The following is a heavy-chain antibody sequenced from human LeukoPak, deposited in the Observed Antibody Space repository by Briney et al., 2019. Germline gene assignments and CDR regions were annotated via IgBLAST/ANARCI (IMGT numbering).Heavy chain of an antibody. D-gene: IGHD3-10*01. CDR1: GGTFSNYA. J-gene: IGHJ4*02. Sequence: ASVKVSRKASGGTFSNYAISWVRQAPGQGLEWMGWIDPNSGGTNYAQKFQGRVTMTRDTSISTAYMVLNRLRSDDTAVYYCAREYYYGSGNYYNRIDYWGQGTLVTVSS. CDR3: AREYYYGSGNYYNRIDY. V-gene: IGHV1-2*02. CDR2: IDPNSGGT.